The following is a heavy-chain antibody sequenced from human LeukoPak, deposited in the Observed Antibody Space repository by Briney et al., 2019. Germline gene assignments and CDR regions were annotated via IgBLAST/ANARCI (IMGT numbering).Heavy chain of an antibody. CDR1: GGSFSGYY. V-gene: IGHV4-34*01. CDR2: INHSGST. J-gene: IGHJ4*02. D-gene: IGHD3-22*01. CDR3: ARVPYYYDSSGFADY. Sequence: SETLPLTCAVYGGSFSGYYWSWIRQPPGKGLEWIGEINHSGSTNYNPSLKSRVTISVDTSKNQFSLKLSSVTAADTAVYYCARVPYYYDSSGFADYWGQGTLVTVSS.